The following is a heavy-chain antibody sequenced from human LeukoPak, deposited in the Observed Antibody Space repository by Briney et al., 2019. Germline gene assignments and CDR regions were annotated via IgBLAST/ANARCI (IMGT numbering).Heavy chain of an antibody. V-gene: IGHV4-34*01. D-gene: IGHD6-19*01. CDR3: ARGSGPYAEYFQH. J-gene: IGHJ1*01. CDR1: GGSFSGYY. Sequence: SETLSLTCAVYGGSFSGYYWSWIRQPPGKGLEWIGEINHSGSTNYNPSLKSRVTISVDTSKNQFSLKPSSVTAADTAVYYCARGSGPYAEYFQHWGQGTLVTVSS. CDR2: INHSGST.